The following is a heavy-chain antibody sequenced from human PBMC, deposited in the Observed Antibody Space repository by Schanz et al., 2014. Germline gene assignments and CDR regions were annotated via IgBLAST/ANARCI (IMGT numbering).Heavy chain of an antibody. CDR2: INVGNGNM. Sequence: QVHLVQSGAEVKKPGASVKVSCKASGYTFTSHGISWVRQAPGQGLEWMGWINVGNGNMKYSQKFQGRVTITRDPSASTAYMELTSLRSEDTAVYFCARGGYSSGWYDRDIAHFDYWGQGTLVAVSS. D-gene: IGHD6-19*01. V-gene: IGHV1-3*01. CDR3: ARGGYSSGWYDRDIAHFDY. J-gene: IGHJ4*02. CDR1: GYTFTSHG.